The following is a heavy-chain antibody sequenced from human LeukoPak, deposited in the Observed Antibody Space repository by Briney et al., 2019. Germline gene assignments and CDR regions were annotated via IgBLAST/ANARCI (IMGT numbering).Heavy chain of an antibody. V-gene: IGHV3-64*01. CDR1: GFTFSSDA. CDR3: ARSSGYGYYFDY. CDR2: ISSNGGIT. D-gene: IGHD3-22*01. J-gene: IGHJ4*02. Sequence: TGGSLRLSCAASGFTFSSDAMHWVRQAPGKGLEYVSAISSNGGITHYGNSVKGRFAISRDNSKNTLYLQMGSLRAEDMAVYFCARSSGYGYYFDYWGQGTLVTVSS.